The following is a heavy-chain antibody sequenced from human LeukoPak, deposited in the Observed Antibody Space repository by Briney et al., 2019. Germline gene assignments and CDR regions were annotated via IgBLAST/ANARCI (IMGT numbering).Heavy chain of an antibody. CDR3: AREVSGSSYFDY. Sequence: GRSLRLSCAASGFTFDDYAMHWVRQAPGKGLEWVSGISWNSGSIGYADSVKGRFTISRDNAKNTLYLQMNSLSAEDTAVYYCAREVSGSSYFDYWGQGTQVTVSS. J-gene: IGHJ4*02. V-gene: IGHV3-9*01. CDR1: GFTFDDYA. D-gene: IGHD1-26*01. CDR2: ISWNSGSI.